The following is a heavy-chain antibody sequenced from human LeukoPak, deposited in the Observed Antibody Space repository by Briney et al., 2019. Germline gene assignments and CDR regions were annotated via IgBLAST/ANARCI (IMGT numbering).Heavy chain of an antibody. Sequence: GGSLRLSCAASGFTFSNCAMSWVRQAPGEGLEWISAMSGSGDKTHYADSVKGRFTISRDNAKNSLYLQMNSLRAEDTALYYCAKDYSSGWYGAFDYWGQGTLVTVSS. J-gene: IGHJ4*02. D-gene: IGHD6-19*01. CDR1: GFTFSNCA. V-gene: IGHV3-23*01. CDR3: AKDYSSGWYGAFDY. CDR2: MSGSGDKT.